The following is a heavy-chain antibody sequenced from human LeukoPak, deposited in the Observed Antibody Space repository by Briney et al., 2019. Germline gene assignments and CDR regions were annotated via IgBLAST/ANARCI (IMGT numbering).Heavy chain of an antibody. D-gene: IGHD6-19*01. J-gene: IGHJ5*02. CDR2: ISTYNGNT. CDR3: ARVGSGWYGLEIRRSWFDP. V-gene: IGHV1-18*04. Sequence: ASVKVSCKASGYTLSSYGISWVRQAPGQGLEWMGWISTYNGNTNYAQKLQGRVTMTTDISTSTAYMELRSLRSDDTAVYYCARVGSGWYGLEIRRSWFDPWGQGTLVTVSS. CDR1: GYTLSSYG.